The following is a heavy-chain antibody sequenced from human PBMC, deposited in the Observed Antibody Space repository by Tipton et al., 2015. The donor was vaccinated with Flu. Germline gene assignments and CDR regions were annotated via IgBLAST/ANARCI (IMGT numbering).Heavy chain of an antibody. V-gene: IGHV3-33*08. J-gene: IGHJ4*02. CDR2: IWNDGTKQ. CDR3: ARDFASSAADY. D-gene: IGHD3-10*01. CDR1: GFSFSTYG. Sequence: RSLRLSCAASGFSFSTYGMHWVRQAPGKGLEWVALIWNDGTKQYYADSVKGRFAISRDNSGNRLYLQMNSLRVDDTATYYCARDFASSAADYWGQGILVTVSS.